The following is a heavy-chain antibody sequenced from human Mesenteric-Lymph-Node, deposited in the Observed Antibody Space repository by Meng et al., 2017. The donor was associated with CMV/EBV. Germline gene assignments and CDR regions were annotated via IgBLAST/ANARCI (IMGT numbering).Heavy chain of an antibody. V-gene: IGHV3-7*01. Sequence: GESLKISCAASGFTFSSYWMSWVRQAPGKGLEWVANIKQDGSEKYYVDSVKGRFTISRDNARNSLFLQMNSLSAEDTAVYYCAKDPTSSSWYSYFYWGQGTLVTVSS. CDR2: IKQDGSEK. J-gene: IGHJ4*02. D-gene: IGHD6-13*01. CDR3: AKDPTSSSWYSYFY. CDR1: GFTFSSYW.